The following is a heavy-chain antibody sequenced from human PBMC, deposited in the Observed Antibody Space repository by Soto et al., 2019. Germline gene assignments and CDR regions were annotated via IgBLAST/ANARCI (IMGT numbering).Heavy chain of an antibody. CDR1: GFTFSSYG. CDR2: IWYDGSNK. J-gene: IGHJ3*02. Sequence: QTGWSLRLSCASSGFTFSSYGMHWVRQAPGKGLEWVAVIWYDGSNKYYADSVKGRFTISRDNSKNTLYLQMNSLRAEDTAVYYCARAFTYYYDSSGYAFDIWGQGTMVTVSS. D-gene: IGHD3-22*01. V-gene: IGHV3-33*01. CDR3: ARAFTYYYDSSGYAFDI.